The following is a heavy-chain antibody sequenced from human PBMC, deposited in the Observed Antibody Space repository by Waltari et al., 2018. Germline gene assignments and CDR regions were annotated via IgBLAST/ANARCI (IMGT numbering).Heavy chain of an antibody. D-gene: IGHD6-6*01. CDR3: ARDSSSSGKGDY. CDR2: INPRGGST. CDR1: GYTFPNYS. J-gene: IGHJ4*02. V-gene: IGHV1-46*01. Sequence: QVQLVQSGAEVKKPGASVTVSCKASGYTFPNYSMHWVRQAPGQGLEWMGRINPRGGSTSYALKFEDRVTMTRDTSTSTVYMQLSSLKSEDTAIYYCARDSSSSGKGDYWGQGTLVTVSS.